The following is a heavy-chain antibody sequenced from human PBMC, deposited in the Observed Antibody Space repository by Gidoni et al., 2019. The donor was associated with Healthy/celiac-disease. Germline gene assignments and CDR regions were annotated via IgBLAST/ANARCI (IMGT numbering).Heavy chain of an antibody. CDR3: AKDSVGFMVRGVMGY. V-gene: IGHV3-23*01. Sequence: EVTLLESGGGLVQPGGSLRLSCAASGFPFSSYAMGWVRQAPGKGLEWVSAISGSGGSTYYADSVKGRFTISRDNSKNTLYLQMNSLRAEDTAVYYCAKDSVGFMVRGVMGYWGQGTLVTVSS. D-gene: IGHD3-10*01. J-gene: IGHJ4*02. CDR2: ISGSGGST. CDR1: GFPFSSYA.